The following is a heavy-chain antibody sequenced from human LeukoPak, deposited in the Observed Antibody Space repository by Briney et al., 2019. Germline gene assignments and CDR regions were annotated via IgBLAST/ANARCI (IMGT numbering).Heavy chain of an antibody. Sequence: PGGSLRLSCAASGITFSSYAMSWVRQAPGRGLEWVSAISGSGGSTYYADSVRGRFTISRDNSKNTLYLQMNSLRAEDTAVYYCAKDSAYSSGWRDPVYWGQGTLVTVSS. V-gene: IGHV3-23*01. CDR2: ISGSGGST. CDR1: GITFSSYA. D-gene: IGHD6-19*01. J-gene: IGHJ4*02. CDR3: AKDSAYSSGWRDPVY.